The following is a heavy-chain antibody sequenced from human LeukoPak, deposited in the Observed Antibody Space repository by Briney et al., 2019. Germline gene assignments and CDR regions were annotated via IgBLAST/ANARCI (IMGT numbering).Heavy chain of an antibody. CDR2: IYTSGST. V-gene: IGHV4-4*07. D-gene: IGHD3-3*01. J-gene: IGHJ5*02. CDR1: GGSISSYY. Sequence: LETLSLTCTVSGGSISSYYWSWIRQPAGKGLEWIGRIYTSGSTNYNPSLKSRVTMSVDTSKNQFSLKLSSVTAADTAVYYCARDITTDPGTNWFDPWGQGTLVTVSS. CDR3: ARDITTDPGTNWFDP.